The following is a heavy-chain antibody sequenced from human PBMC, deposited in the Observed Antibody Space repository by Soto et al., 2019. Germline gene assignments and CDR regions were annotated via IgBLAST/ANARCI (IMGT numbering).Heavy chain of an antibody. CDR1: GGSISAYKW. D-gene: IGHD3-16*01. CDR2: IYYSGLI. CDR3: ARGGGF. V-gene: IGHV4-4*02. Sequence: SETLSLTCGVSGGSISAYKWWSWVRQAPGKGLEWIGEIYYSGLINYNPSLRGRVTISLDRSKNQFSLKLRSLTAADTAFYYCARGGGF. J-gene: IGHJ5*01.